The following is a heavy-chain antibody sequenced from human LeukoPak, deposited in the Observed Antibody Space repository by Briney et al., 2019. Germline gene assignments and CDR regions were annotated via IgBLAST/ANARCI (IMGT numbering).Heavy chain of an antibody. Sequence: PSETLSLTCTVSGGSINSGSDYWTWIRQPAGKGLEWIGRIHTTGSTTYNPSLESRVTISKDTSNNRFSLKLSSVTAADTAVYYCARGRGSSWYYFDSWGQGTLVTVSS. J-gene: IGHJ4*02. D-gene: IGHD6-13*01. CDR3: ARGRGSSWYYFDS. CDR1: GGSINSGSDY. CDR2: IHTTGST. V-gene: IGHV4-61*02.